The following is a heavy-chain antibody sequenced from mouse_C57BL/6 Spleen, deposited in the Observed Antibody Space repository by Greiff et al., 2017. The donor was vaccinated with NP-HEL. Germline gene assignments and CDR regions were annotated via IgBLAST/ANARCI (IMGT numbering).Heavy chain of an antibody. CDR1: GYTFTSYW. V-gene: IGHV1-64*01. CDR2: IHPNSGST. J-gene: IGHJ4*01. Sequence: QVQLKQPGAELVKPGASVKLSCKASGYTFTSYWMHWVKQRPGQGLEWIGMIHPNSGSTNYNEKFKSKATLTVDKSSSTAYMQLSSLTSEDSAVYYCATPAYYSNYLDYWGQGTSVTVSS. D-gene: IGHD2-5*01. CDR3: ATPAYYSNYLDY.